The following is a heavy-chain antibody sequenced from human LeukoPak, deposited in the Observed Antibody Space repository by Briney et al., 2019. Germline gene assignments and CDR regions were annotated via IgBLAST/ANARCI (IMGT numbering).Heavy chain of an antibody. V-gene: IGHV3-53*01. CDR2: IYSGGTT. J-gene: IGHJ4*02. CDR1: GFTVGNKY. Sequence: PGGSLRLSCAASGFTVGNKYMSWVRQAPGKGLEWVSIIYSGGTTYYADSVKGRFTISRDNSKNTLDLQMNNLRAEDTAVYYCAGKYGDYRSFDYWGQGTLVTVSS. D-gene: IGHD4-17*01. CDR3: AGKYGDYRSFDY.